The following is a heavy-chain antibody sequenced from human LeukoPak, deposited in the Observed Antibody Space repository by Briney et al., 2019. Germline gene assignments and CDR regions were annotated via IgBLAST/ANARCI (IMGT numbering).Heavy chain of an antibody. V-gene: IGHV4-4*08. Sequence: PSETLSLTCTVSGGSISSYYWSWIRQPPGKGLEWIGYIYTSGSTNYNPSLKSRVTISVDTSKNQFSLKLSSVTAADTAVYYCARVDSGYEGWFDPWGQGTLVTVSS. J-gene: IGHJ5*02. CDR1: GGSISSYY. CDR3: ARVDSGYEGWFDP. CDR2: IYTSGST. D-gene: IGHD5-12*01.